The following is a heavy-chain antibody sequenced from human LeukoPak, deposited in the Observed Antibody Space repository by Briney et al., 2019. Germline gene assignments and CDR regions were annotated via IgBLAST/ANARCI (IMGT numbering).Heavy chain of an antibody. V-gene: IGHV3-21*01. CDR2: ITSSSSYI. D-gene: IGHD3-16*01. J-gene: IGHJ4*02. CDR3: ARHFDLAGYDY. Sequence: GSLRLSCAASGFNFSTYSMSWVRQAPGKGLEWVSCITSSSSYIYYADSLKGRFTISRDNAKNSLCLQMNSLRAEDTAVYYCARHFDLAGYDYRGQGTLVTVSS. CDR1: GFNFSTYS.